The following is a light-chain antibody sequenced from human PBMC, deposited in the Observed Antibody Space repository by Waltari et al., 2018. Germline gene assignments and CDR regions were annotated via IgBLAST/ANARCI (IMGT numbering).Light chain of an antibody. CDR1: RSDVGVYNA. CDR2: DVV. CDR3: SSYTSSISYV. Sequence: QSALTQPASVSGSPGQSITISCTGTRSDVGVYNAVSWYQQHPGKAPKLMIYDVVSRPSGVPNRFSGSKSGNTASLVISGLQADDEADYYCSSYTSSISYVFGTGTKVTVL. J-gene: IGLJ1*01. V-gene: IGLV2-14*03.